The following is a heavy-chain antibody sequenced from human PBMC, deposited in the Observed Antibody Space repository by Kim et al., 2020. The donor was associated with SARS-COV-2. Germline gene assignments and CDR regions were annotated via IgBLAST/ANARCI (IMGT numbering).Heavy chain of an antibody. CDR1: GFTFSSYA. CDR2: ISGSGGST. Sequence: GGSLRLSCEASGFTFSSYAMSWVRQAPGKGLEWVSGISGSGGSTYYADSVKGRFTISRDNSKNTLYLQMNSLRAEDTAVYYCAKEQGMTIFGVVMVYGMDVWGQGTTVPVSS. V-gene: IGHV3-23*01. D-gene: IGHD3-3*01. J-gene: IGHJ6*02. CDR3: AKEQGMTIFGVVMVYGMDV.